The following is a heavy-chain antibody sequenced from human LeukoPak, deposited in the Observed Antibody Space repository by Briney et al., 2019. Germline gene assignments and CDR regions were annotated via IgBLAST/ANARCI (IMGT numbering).Heavy chain of an antibody. CDR1: GYSFSDYY. J-gene: IGHJ4*02. D-gene: IGHD3-22*01. CDR3: ARDTIPLYYFDSSGYYFHPDY. V-gene: IGHV1-2*02. Sequence: ASVKVSCKASGYSFSDYYIHWVRQAPGQGLEWMGWINPNSGGRNYAQKFQGRVTMTRDTSISTAYMELSRLRSDDTAVYYCARDTIPLYYFDSSGYYFHPDYWGQGTLVTVSS. CDR2: INPNSGGR.